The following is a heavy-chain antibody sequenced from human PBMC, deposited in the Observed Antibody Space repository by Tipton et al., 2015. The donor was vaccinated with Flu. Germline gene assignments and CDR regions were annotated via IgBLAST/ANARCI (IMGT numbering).Heavy chain of an antibody. J-gene: IGHJ6*02. CDR3: ARAAAPYSYYGMDV. Sequence: QLVQSGAEVKKPGASVKVSCKASGYTFTSYDINWVRQATGQGLEWMGWISPNSGNTGYAQKFQGRVTMTRNTSISTAYMELSSLRSEDTAVYYCARAAAPYSYYGMDVWGQGTTVTVSS. CDR2: ISPNSGNT. V-gene: IGHV1-8*01. CDR1: GYTFTSYD. D-gene: IGHD6-13*01.